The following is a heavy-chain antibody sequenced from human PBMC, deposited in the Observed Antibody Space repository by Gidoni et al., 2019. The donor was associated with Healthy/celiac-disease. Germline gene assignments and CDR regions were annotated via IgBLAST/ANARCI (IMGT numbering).Heavy chain of an antibody. CDR2: INHSGST. CDR1: GGSFSGYY. V-gene: IGHV4-34*01. D-gene: IGHD6-13*01. J-gene: IGHJ4*02. Sequence: QVQLQQWGAGLLKPSETLSLTCAVYGGSFSGYYWSWIRQPPGKGLEWIGEINHSGSTNYNPSLKSRVTISVDTSKNQFSLKLSSVTAADTAVYYCARGKKYSSSFDYWGQGTLVTVSS. CDR3: ARGKKYSSSFDY.